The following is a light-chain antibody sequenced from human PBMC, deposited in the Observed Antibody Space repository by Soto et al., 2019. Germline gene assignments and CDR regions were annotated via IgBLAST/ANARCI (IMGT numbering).Light chain of an antibody. CDR3: LIYYDGAWV. CDR1: TGAVTRGYY. Sequence: QTVVTQEPSLTVSPGGTVTLTCASSTGAVTRGYYPNWFRQKPGQAPRALIYSTSNTHSWTPDRFSGSLLGGKAALTLSGVQPDDEAEYYCLIYYDGAWVYVGGTKLTVL. CDR2: STS. V-gene: IGLV7-43*01. J-gene: IGLJ3*02.